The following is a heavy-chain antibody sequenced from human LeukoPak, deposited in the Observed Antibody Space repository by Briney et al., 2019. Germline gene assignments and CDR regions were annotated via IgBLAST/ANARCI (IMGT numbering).Heavy chain of an antibody. Sequence: SETLSLTCTVSGVSISTSYWSWIRQAPGKGLEYIGHLYYSGSPNYNPSLKSRVTISADTSRNEISLKVKSMTAADTAVYYCARRGQGYQYMDLWSKRTKVIVSS. CDR1: GVSISTSY. V-gene: IGHV4-59*08. J-gene: IGHJ6*03. CDR2: LYYSGSP. CDR3: ARRGQGYQYMDL.